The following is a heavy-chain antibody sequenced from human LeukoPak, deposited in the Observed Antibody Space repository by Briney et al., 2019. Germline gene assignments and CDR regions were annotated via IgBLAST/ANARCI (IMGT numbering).Heavy chain of an antibody. CDR1: GFTFSSYE. V-gene: IGHV3-48*03. CDR3: ARGNWNYAQFFDY. D-gene: IGHD1-7*01. Sequence: GGSLGLSCAASGFTFSSYEMNWVRQAPGKGLEWVSYISSSGSTIYYADSVKGRFTISRDNAKNSLYLQMNSLRAEDTAVYYCARGNWNYAQFFDYWGQGTLVTVSS. CDR2: ISSSGSTI. J-gene: IGHJ4*02.